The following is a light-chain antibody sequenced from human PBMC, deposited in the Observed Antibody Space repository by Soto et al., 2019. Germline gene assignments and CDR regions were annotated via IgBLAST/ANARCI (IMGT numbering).Light chain of an antibody. V-gene: IGKV1-5*03. CDR3: QQYISLSHT. Sequence: DIQMTQSPSTLSASVGDTVTITCRASQSISNWLAWYQQKPGKAPKVLIYKASNLESGVPSRFSGSGSGTEFTLTISSLQPDDFATYYCQQYISLSHTFGQGTKLEIK. CDR2: KAS. J-gene: IGKJ2*01. CDR1: QSISNW.